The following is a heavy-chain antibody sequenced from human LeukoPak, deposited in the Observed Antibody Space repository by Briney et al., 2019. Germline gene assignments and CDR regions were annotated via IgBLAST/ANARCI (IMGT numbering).Heavy chain of an antibody. CDR1: GFTFSSYA. CDR3: AKRSYYDSSGYYPSYFDY. Sequence: PGGSLRLSCAASGFTFSSYAMSWVRQAPGKGLEWVSAISGSGGSTYYADSVRGRFTISRDNSKNTLYLQMNSLRAEDTAVYYCAKRSYYDSSGYYPSYFDYGGQGTLVTASS. V-gene: IGHV3-23*01. J-gene: IGHJ4*02. D-gene: IGHD3-22*01. CDR2: ISGSGGST.